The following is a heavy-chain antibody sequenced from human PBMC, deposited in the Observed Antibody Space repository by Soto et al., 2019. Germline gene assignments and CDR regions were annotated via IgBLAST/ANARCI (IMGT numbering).Heavy chain of an antibody. Sequence: NPSETLSLTCTVSGGSISSGGYYWSWIRQHPGKGLEWIGYIYYSGSTYYNPSLKSRVTISVDTSKNQFSLKLSSVTAADTAVYYCARAATRDEKFDPWGQGTLVTVSS. J-gene: IGHJ5*02. V-gene: IGHV4-31*03. CDR3: ARAATRDEKFDP. CDR1: GGSISSGGYY. CDR2: IYYSGST. D-gene: IGHD1-1*01.